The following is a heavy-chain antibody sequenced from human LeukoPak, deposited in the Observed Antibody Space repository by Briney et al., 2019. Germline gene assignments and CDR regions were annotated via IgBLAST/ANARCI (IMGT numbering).Heavy chain of an antibody. J-gene: IGHJ4*02. Sequence: TGGFLRLSCRVSGFTFNKYWMHWVRQAPGKGLVWVSRINTDGSATNYADFVKGRITISRDNARNTLYLQMNGLRVEDTARYYCARESAIVRVPFDNWGQGTLVTVSS. D-gene: IGHD2/OR15-2a*01. V-gene: IGHV3-74*01. CDR3: ARESAIVRVPFDN. CDR1: GFTFNKYW. CDR2: INTDGSAT.